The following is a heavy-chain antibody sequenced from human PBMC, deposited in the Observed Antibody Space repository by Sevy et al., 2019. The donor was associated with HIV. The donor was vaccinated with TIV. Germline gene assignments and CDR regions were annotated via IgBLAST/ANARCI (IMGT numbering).Heavy chain of an antibody. Sequence: SETLSLTCTVSGGSISSSSYYWGWIRQPPGKGLEWIGSMYYSGSTFYNPSLKSRGTISVDTSKNQFSLRLGSVTAADTAVYYWARPPSDTSSDWYYFDLWGQGMLVTVSS. CDR2: MYYSGST. J-gene: IGHJ4*02. CDR1: GGSISSSSYY. V-gene: IGHV4-39*01. D-gene: IGHD6-19*01. CDR3: ARPPSDTSSDWYYFDL.